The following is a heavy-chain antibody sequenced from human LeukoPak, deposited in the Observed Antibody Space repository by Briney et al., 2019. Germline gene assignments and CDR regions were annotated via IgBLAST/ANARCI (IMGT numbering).Heavy chain of an antibody. CDR1: GGSISSGGYS. J-gene: IGHJ3*02. CDR2: IYYSGST. V-gene: IGHV4-61*08. Sequence: SETLSLTCAVSGGSISSGGYSWSWIRQPPGKGLEWIGYIYYSGSTNYNPSLKSRVTISVDTSKNQFSLKLSSVTAADTAVYYCAQSSGWYENHDAFDIWGQGTMVTVSS. D-gene: IGHD6-19*01. CDR3: AQSSGWYENHDAFDI.